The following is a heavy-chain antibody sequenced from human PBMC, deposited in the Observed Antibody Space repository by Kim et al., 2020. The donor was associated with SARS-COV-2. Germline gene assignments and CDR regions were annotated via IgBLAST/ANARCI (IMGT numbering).Heavy chain of an antibody. CDR3: AGTMAVASWFDP. V-gene: IGHV4-59*01. J-gene: IGHJ5*02. CDR1: GGSISSYF. D-gene: IGHD6-19*01. CDR2: IFYTGTT. Sequence: SETLSLTCRISGGSISSYFWSWIRQPPGKGLEWIGHIFYTGTTYYSPSLKSRVTISVDTSKNQFSLRLNSVTAADTALYYCAGTMAVASWFDPWGQGTLVTVSS.